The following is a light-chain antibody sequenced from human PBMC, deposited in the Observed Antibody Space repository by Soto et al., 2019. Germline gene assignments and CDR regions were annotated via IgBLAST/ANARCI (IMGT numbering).Light chain of an antibody. CDR3: CSYAGSPYV. CDR2: DVN. Sequence: QSALTQSRSVSGSPGQSVTISCTGTSSDVGAYDYVSWYQQHPGKAPKLMIYDVNKRPSGVPDRFSGSKSGNTASLTISGLQAEDEADYYCCSYAGSPYVFGTGTKVTVL. J-gene: IGLJ1*01. CDR1: SSDVGAYDY. V-gene: IGLV2-11*01.